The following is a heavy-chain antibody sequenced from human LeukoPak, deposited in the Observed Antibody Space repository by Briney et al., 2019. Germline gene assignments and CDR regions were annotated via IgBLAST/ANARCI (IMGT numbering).Heavy chain of an antibody. V-gene: IGHV4-30-2*01. CDR1: GGSISSGGYS. Sequence: SETLSLTCAVSGGSISSGGYSRSWIRQPPGKGLEWIGYIYHSGSTYYNPSHKSRVTISVDTSKNQFSLKLSSVTAADTAVYYCARLAAAAGSASYYYYYYMDVWGKGTTVTVSS. D-gene: IGHD6-13*01. J-gene: IGHJ6*03. CDR2: IYHSGST. CDR3: ARLAAAAGSASYYYYYYMDV.